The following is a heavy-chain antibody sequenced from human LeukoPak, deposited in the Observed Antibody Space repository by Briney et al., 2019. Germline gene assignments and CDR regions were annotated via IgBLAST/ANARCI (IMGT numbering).Heavy chain of an antibody. CDR2: INHSGST. CDR1: GGSFSGYY. J-gene: IGHJ4*02. D-gene: IGHD5-24*01. V-gene: IGHV4-34*01. Sequence: PSETLSLTCAVYGGSFSGYYWSWIRQPPGKGLELIGEINHSGSTNYNPSLKSRVTISVDTSKNQFSLKLSSVTAADTAVYYCARKRRDGYRFDYWGQGTLVTVSS. CDR3: ARKRRDGYRFDY.